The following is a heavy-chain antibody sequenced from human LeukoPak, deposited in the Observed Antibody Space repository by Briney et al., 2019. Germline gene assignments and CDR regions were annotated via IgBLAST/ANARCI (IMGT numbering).Heavy chain of an antibody. V-gene: IGHV3-23*01. CDR3: AKGRYCSGGSCYPPTSDVFDY. Sequence: GGSLGLSCAASGFTFSSYAMSWVRQAPGKGLEWVSAISGSGGSTYYADSVKGRFTISRDNSKNTLYLQMNSLRAEDTAVYYCAKGRYCSGGSCYPPTSDVFDYWGQGTLVTVSS. CDR1: GFTFSSYA. J-gene: IGHJ4*02. CDR2: ISGSGGST. D-gene: IGHD2-15*01.